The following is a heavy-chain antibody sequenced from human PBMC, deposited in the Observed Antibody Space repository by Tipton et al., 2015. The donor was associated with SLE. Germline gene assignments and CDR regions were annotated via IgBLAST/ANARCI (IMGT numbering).Heavy chain of an antibody. Sequence: QVQLVQSGSELKKPGASVRVSCKASGYIFISYAMNWVRQAPGQGLEWMGWINTNTGDPTYAQGFTGRFVFSLDTSVSTAYLQINSLKAEDTAVYYCTRDYFDTSGYYILDYWGQGTLVTVSS. CDR2: INTNTGDP. J-gene: IGHJ4*02. CDR3: TRDYFDTSGYYILDY. CDR1: GYIFISYA. D-gene: IGHD3-22*01. V-gene: IGHV7-4-1*02.